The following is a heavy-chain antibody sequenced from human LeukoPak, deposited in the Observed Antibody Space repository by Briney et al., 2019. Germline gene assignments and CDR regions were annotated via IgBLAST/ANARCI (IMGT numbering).Heavy chain of an antibody. CDR3: ARSGIQLWSYSDY. CDR2: ISGSGGST. D-gene: IGHD5-18*01. Sequence: PGGSLRLSCAASGFTFSNFDMNWVRLAPGKRPEWVSFISGSGGSTYYADSVKGRFTISRDNSRNTLYLQMNSLRAEDTAVYYCARSGIQLWSYSDYWGQGTLVTVSS. CDR1: GFTFSNFD. V-gene: IGHV3-23*01. J-gene: IGHJ4*02.